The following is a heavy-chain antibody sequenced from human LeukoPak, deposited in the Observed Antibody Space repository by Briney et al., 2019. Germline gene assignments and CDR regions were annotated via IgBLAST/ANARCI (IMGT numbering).Heavy chain of an antibody. Sequence: GASVKVSCKASGYTFTGYYMHWVRQAPGQGLEWMGIINPSGGSTSYAQKFQGRVTMTRDTSTSTVYMELSSLRSEDTAVYYCARDSIYCSSTSCYELAYMDVWGKGTTVTIFS. CDR3: ARDSIYCSSTSCYELAYMDV. CDR1: GYTFTGYY. D-gene: IGHD2-2*01. J-gene: IGHJ6*03. V-gene: IGHV1-46*01. CDR2: INPSGGST.